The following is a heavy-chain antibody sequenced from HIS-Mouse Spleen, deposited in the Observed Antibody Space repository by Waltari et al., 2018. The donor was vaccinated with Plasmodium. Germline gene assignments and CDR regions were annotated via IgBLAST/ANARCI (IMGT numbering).Heavy chain of an antibody. D-gene: IGHD7-27*01. CDR3: AKSSKGTGDLWDY. J-gene: IGHJ4*02. Sequence: AASGFTFSSYAMRWVRQATGKGLDGVSAISGRGGSRYYADSVNVRFTNSSDNSKNTLYLQTNSLRAEDTAVYYCAKSSKGTGDLWDYWGQGTLVTVSS. CDR1: GFTFSSYA. CDR2: ISGRGGSR. V-gene: IGHV3-23*01.